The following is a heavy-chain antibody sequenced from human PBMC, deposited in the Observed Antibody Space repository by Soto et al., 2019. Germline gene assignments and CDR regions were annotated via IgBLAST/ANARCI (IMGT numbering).Heavy chain of an antibody. Sequence: QVQLVQSGAEVKKPGASVKVSCKASGYTFTSYGICWVRQAPGQGLEWMGWISAYNGNTNYAQKFQDRVNMTTDTSTSTAYMELRSLRSDDTAVYYCARVWTGYSSSSPHYFDYWGQGTLVTVSS. CDR2: ISAYNGNT. J-gene: IGHJ4*02. D-gene: IGHD6-6*01. V-gene: IGHV1-18*01. CDR3: ARVWTGYSSSSPHYFDY. CDR1: GYTFTSYG.